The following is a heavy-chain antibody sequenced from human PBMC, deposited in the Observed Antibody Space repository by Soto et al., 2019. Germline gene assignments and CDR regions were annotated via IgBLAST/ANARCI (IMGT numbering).Heavy chain of an antibody. CDR2: IYYSGST. CDR3: ARDERGYSYGEAFDI. CDR1: GGAIISGGYY. V-gene: IGHV4-31*03. Sequence: SETLSLTCTVSGGAIISGGYYFSCIRQHPGKGLEWIGYIYYSGSTYYNPSLKSRVTISVDTSKNQFSLKLSSVTAADTAVYYCARDERGYSYGEAFDIWGQGTMVTVSS. J-gene: IGHJ3*02. D-gene: IGHD5-18*01.